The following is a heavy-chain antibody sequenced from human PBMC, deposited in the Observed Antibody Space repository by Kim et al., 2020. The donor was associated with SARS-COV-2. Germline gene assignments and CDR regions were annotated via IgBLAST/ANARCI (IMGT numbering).Heavy chain of an antibody. CDR3: AKANVFLWFGKFHNDAFDL. Sequence: GGSLRLSCVASGFTFNNFGMHCVRQAPGKGLEWVAVISYEGSKKYYADSVNGRFTISRDSFKNTVFLQMSSLTAEDTAVYYCAKANVFLWFGKFHNDAFDLWGQGTVVTVSS. V-gene: IGHV3-30*18. CDR1: GFTFNNFG. J-gene: IGHJ3*01. D-gene: IGHD3-10*01. CDR2: ISYEGSKK.